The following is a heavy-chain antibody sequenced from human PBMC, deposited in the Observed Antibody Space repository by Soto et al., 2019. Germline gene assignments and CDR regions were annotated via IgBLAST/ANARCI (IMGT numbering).Heavy chain of an antibody. CDR1: GGSISSGDYC. D-gene: IGHD6-13*01. CDR3: AREIGRLSWYDY. CDR2: IYYSGST. J-gene: IGHJ4*02. Sequence: SETLSLTCTVSGGSISSGDYCWSWIRQPPGKGLEWIGYIYYSGSTYYNPSLKSRVTISVDTSKNQFSLKLSSVTAADTAVYYCAREIGRLSWYDYWGQGTLVTVSS. V-gene: IGHV4-30-4*01.